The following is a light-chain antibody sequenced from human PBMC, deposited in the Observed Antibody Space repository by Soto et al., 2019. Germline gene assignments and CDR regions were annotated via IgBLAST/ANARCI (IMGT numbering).Light chain of an antibody. CDR3: QQYYSTPHT. CDR1: QSVLYSSNNKNY. V-gene: IGKV4-1*01. Sequence: DIVMTQSPDSLAVSLGERATVKCRSSQSVLYSSNNKNYLAWYQQKPGQPPKLLIYWASTRESGVPDRFSGSGSGTDFTLTISRLQAEDVAVYYCQQYYSTPHTFGQGTKLEIK. J-gene: IGKJ2*01. CDR2: WAS.